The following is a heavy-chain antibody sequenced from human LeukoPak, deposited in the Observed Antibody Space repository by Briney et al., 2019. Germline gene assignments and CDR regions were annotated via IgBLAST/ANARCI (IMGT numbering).Heavy chain of an antibody. Sequence: GGSLRLSCAAAGFTFSSYAMDWVRQAPGKGLEWVAFISYDGSNKYYADSVKGRFTISRDNSKNTLYLQMNSLRAEDTAVYYCVTGYYGSGSYYLNYYYGMDVWGQGTTVTVSS. V-gene: IGHV3-30-3*01. CDR1: GFTFSSYA. J-gene: IGHJ6*02. CDR2: ISYDGSNK. CDR3: VTGYYGSGSYYLNYYYGMDV. D-gene: IGHD3-10*01.